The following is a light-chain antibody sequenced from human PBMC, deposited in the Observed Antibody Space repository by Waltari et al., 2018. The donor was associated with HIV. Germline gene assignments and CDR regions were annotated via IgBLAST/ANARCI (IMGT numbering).Light chain of an antibody. Sequence: QSDLTQPASVSGSPGQSITISCTGPSSDVGSYNLVSWSQQHPGKAPKVMIYEGSKRPSGVSNRFSGSKSGNTASLTISGLQAEDEADYYCCSYTGSSTRRPYVFGTGTKVTVL. CDR1: SSDVGSYNL. CDR3: CSYTGSSTRRPYV. CDR2: EGS. V-gene: IGLV2-23*01. J-gene: IGLJ1*01.